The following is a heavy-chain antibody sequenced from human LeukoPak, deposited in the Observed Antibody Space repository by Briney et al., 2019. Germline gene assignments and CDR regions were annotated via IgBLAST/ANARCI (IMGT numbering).Heavy chain of an antibody. D-gene: IGHD3-22*01. J-gene: IGHJ4*02. CDR2: ISGSGGST. CDR3: ARGEYYYDGGY. Sequence: PGGSLRLSCAASGFTFSSYGMTWVRQAPGKGLEWVSAISGSGGSTYYADSVKGRSTISRDNAKNSLFLQMNSLRAEDTAVYYCARGEYYYDGGYWGQGTLVTVSS. CDR1: GFTFSSYG. V-gene: IGHV3-23*01.